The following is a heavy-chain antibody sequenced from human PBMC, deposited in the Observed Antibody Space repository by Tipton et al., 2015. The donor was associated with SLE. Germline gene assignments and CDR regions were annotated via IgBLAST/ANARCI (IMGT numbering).Heavy chain of an antibody. CDR3: AKGEGYFEY. CDR1: GFSFSDYY. V-gene: IGHV3-11*01. CDR2: ISRTSSNI. J-gene: IGHJ4*02. D-gene: IGHD1-26*01. Sequence: SLRLSCAASGFSFSDYYMTWIRQVPGMGLEWVSYISRTSSNIYYADSVKGRFTISRDNAKNTPFLQMTSLRADDTAVYYCAKGEGYFEYWGRGTLVTVSS.